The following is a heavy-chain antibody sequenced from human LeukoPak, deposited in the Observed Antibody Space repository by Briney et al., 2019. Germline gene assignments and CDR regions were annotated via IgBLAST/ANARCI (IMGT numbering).Heavy chain of an antibody. J-gene: IGHJ5*02. CDR3: ARGDGYCSSTSCMGWFDP. Sequence: GASVKVPCKVSGYTLTELSMHWVRQAPGKGLEWMGGFDPEDGETIYAQKFQGRVTMTEDTSTDTAYMELSSLRSEDTAVYYCARGDGYCSSTSCMGWFDPWGQGTLVTVSS. V-gene: IGHV1-24*01. CDR2: FDPEDGET. CDR1: GYTLTELS. D-gene: IGHD2-2*01.